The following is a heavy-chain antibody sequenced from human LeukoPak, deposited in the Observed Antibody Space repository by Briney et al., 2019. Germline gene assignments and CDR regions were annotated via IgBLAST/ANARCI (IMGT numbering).Heavy chain of an antibody. CDR1: GFTFDDYA. Sequence: GGSLRLSCAASGFTFDDYAMHWVRQVPGKGLEWVAGISWSSGNIGYADSVRGRFTISRDNAKNSLHLQMNSLTTEDTALYFCARDSWRSAFNYGMDVWGQGTTVAVSS. D-gene: IGHD6-25*01. V-gene: IGHV3-9*01. CDR3: ARDSWRSAFNYGMDV. J-gene: IGHJ6*02. CDR2: ISWSSGNI.